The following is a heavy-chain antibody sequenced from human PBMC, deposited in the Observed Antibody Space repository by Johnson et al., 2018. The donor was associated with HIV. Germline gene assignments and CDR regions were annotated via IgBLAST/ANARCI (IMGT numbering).Heavy chain of an antibody. CDR3: ARAGGPYGSGSYRGSGLDAFDI. Sequence: VQLVESGGGLVQPGGSLRLSCAASGFTVSSNYMSWVRQAPGKGLEWVSIIYSGGSTYYADSVKGRFTISRDNSKNSLFLQMNSLRVEDTAVYYCARAGGPYGSGSYRGSGLDAFDIWGQGTMVTVSS. CDR1: GFTVSSNY. CDR2: IYSGGST. D-gene: IGHD3-10*01. V-gene: IGHV3-66*01. J-gene: IGHJ3*02.